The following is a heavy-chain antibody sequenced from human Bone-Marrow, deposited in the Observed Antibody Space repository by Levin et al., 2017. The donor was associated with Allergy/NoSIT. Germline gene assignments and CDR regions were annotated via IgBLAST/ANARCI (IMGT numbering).Heavy chain of an antibody. J-gene: IGHJ4*02. CDR3: AREGYRDSDTSGYYFDS. CDR2: ITTGSTYI. CDR1: GFTFSSYT. D-gene: IGHD3-22*01. Sequence: GESLKISCTASGFTFSSYTINWVRQAPGKGLEWVSSITTGSTYIYYAAAVRGRFTIFRDNFKNSLYLQMDSLRAEDTAVYYCAREGYRDSDTSGYYFDSWGQGALVTVSS. V-gene: IGHV3-21*04.